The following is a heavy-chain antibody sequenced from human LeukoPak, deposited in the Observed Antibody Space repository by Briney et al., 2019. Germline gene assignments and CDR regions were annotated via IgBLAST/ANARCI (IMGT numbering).Heavy chain of an antibody. CDR3: ARRDHYDSSGYFDY. CDR1: GGSISSSSYY. Sequence: SETLSLTCTVSGGSISSSSYYWGWIRQPPGKGREWIGSIYYTANTYYNSSLKSRVTISVDTSKNQFSLKLSSVAAADSAVYYCARRDHYDSSGYFDYWGQGTLVTVSS. V-gene: IGHV4-39*01. J-gene: IGHJ4*02. D-gene: IGHD3-22*01. CDR2: IYYTANT.